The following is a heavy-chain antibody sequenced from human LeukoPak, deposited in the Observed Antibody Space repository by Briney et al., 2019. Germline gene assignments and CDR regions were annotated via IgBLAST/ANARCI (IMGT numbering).Heavy chain of an antibody. CDR3: ARVRLSRFDP. D-gene: IGHD3-10*01. J-gene: IGHJ5*02. CDR2: IYYSGST. CDR1: GGSFSGYY. Sequence: SETLSLTCAVYGGSFSGYYWSWIRQHPGKGLEWIGYIYYSGSTYYNPSLKSRVTISVDTSKNQFSLKLSSVTAADTAVYYCARVRLSRFDPWGQGTLVTVSS. V-gene: IGHV4-31*11.